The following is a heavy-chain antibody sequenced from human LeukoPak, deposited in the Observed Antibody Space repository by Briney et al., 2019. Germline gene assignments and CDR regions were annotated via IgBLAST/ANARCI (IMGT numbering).Heavy chain of an antibody. CDR1: GFTVSSNY. Sequence: GGSLRLSCAASGFTVSSNYMSWVSQAPGKGLEWVSVIYSGGSTYYADSVKGRSTISRDNYKNTVYLQMNSLRAGDTAVYFCAKSANYYDGTGYAKMGWFDLWGQGTLVTVSS. CDR3: AKSANYYDGTGYAKMGWFDL. V-gene: IGHV3-66*01. CDR2: IYSGGST. D-gene: IGHD3-22*01. J-gene: IGHJ5*02.